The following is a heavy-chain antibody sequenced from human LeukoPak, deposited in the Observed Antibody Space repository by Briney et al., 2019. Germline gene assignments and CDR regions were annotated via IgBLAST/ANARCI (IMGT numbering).Heavy chain of an antibody. D-gene: IGHD5-18*01. Sequence: PSETLSLTCAVYGGSFSGYYWSWIRQPPGKGLEWIGEINHSGSTNYNPSLKSRVTISVDTSKNQFSLKLSSVTAADTAVYYCARGPHGYSYGRFDYWGQGTLSPSPQ. V-gene: IGHV4-34*01. CDR1: GGSFSGYY. CDR2: INHSGST. J-gene: IGHJ4*02. CDR3: ARGPHGYSYGRFDY.